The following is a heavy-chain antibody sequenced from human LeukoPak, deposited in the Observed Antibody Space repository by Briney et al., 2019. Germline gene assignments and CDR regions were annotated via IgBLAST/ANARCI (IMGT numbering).Heavy chain of an antibody. Sequence: SETLSLTCAVYGGCFSGYYWSWIRQPPGKGLEWIGEINHSGSTNYNPSLKSRVTISVDTSKNQFSLKLSSVTAADTAVYYCARGRRYFYFQHWGQGTLVTVSS. CDR3: ARGRRYFYFQH. V-gene: IGHV4-34*01. D-gene: IGHD3-9*01. CDR2: INHSGST. J-gene: IGHJ1*01. CDR1: GGCFSGYY.